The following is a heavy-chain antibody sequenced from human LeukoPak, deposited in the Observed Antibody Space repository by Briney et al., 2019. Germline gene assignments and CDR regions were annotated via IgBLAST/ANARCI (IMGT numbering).Heavy chain of an antibody. CDR2: INHSGST. CDR1: GGSFSGYY. J-gene: IGHJ5*02. D-gene: IGHD2-2*02. CDR3: ARDRSPAAIEDYWFDP. V-gene: IGHV4-34*01. Sequence: SETLSLTCAVYGGSFSGYYWSWIRQPPGKGLEWIGEINHSGSTNYNPSLKSRISISVDTSKKQFSLKLSSVTAADTAVYYCARDRSPAAIEDYWFDPWGQGTLVTVSS.